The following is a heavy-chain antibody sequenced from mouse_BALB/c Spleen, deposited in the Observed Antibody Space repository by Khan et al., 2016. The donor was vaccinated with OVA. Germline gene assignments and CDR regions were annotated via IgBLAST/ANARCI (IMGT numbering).Heavy chain of an antibody. J-gene: IGHJ2*01. CDR3: ARTARIKY. D-gene: IGHD1-2*01. V-gene: IGHV3-2*02. CDR2: RSYSGST. CDR1: GYSITSGYG. Sequence: EVQLVESGPGLVKPSQSLSLTCTVTGYSITSGYGWNWIRQFPGNKLEGMGYRSYSGSTNYNPSLKSRISITRDTSKNQFFLQLNSVTTEDTATSYCARTARIKYWGQGTTLTVSS.